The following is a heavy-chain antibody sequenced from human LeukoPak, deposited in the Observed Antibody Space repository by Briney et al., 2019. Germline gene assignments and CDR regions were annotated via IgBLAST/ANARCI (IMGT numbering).Heavy chain of an antibody. Sequence: SETQSLTCAVSGYSISSGYYWGWIRQPPGKGLEWIGSIYHSGSTYYNPSLKSRVTISVDTSKNQFSLKLSSVTAADTAVYYCARSVAGSFYWGQGTLVTVSS. CDR1: GYSISSGYY. CDR3: ARSVAGSFY. J-gene: IGHJ4*02. CDR2: IYHSGST. D-gene: IGHD6-19*01. V-gene: IGHV4-38-2*01.